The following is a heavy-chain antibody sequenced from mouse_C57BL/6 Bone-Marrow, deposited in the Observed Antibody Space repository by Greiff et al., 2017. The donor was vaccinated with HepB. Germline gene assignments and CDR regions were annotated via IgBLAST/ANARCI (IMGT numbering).Heavy chain of an antibody. J-gene: IGHJ4*01. CDR1: GYTFTSYG. Sequence: VQLQQSGAELARPGASVKLSCKASGYTFTSYGISWVKQRTGQGLEWIGEIYPRSGNTYYNEKFKGKATLTADKSSSTAYMELRSLTSEDAAVYFCARDSSGYDYAMDYWGQGTSVTDSS. D-gene: IGHD3-2*02. V-gene: IGHV1-81*01. CDR2: IYPRSGNT. CDR3: ARDSSGYDYAMDY.